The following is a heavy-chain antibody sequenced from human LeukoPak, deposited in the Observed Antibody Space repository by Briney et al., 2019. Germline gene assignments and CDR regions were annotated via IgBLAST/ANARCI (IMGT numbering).Heavy chain of an antibody. V-gene: IGHV5-51*01. D-gene: IGHD5-24*01. CDR3: ARRKGDGYNSPFDY. J-gene: IGHJ4*02. CDR2: TYPGASDT. Sequence: GESLKISCKASGFIFTSYWIAWVRQMPEKGLQWMGITYPGASDTRYSPSFQGQVTISADKSINTAYLQWTGLKASDTAMYYCARRKGDGYNSPFDYWGQGTLVTVSS. CDR1: GFIFTSYW.